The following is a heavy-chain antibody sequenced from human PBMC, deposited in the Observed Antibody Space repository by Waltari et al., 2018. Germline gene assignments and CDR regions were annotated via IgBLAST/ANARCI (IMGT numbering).Heavy chain of an antibody. J-gene: IGHJ4*02. Sequence: QVQLQESGPGLVKPSETLSLTCTVSGGSISSYYWSWIRQPPGKGLEWIGYIYYSGSTNYNPSLTSRVTISVDTSKNQFSLKLSSVTAADTAVYYCARHTSPRGGYLYYFDYWGQGTLVTVSS. V-gene: IGHV4-59*08. CDR3: ARHTSPRGGYLYYFDY. CDR1: GGSISSYY. D-gene: IGHD3-22*01. CDR2: IYYSGST.